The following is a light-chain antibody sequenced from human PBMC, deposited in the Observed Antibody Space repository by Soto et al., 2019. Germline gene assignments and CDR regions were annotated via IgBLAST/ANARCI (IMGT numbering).Light chain of an antibody. Sequence: QPVLTQPPSASGTPGQRVTISCSGSGSNIGSNIVNWYRQLPGTAPRLLIYNNNHRPSGVSDRFSGSKSGTSASLAISGLQLEDEAEYYCSAWDDSLKGLLFGGGTKVTVL. V-gene: IGLV1-44*01. CDR3: SAWDDSLKGLL. J-gene: IGLJ3*02. CDR1: GSNIGSNI. CDR2: NNN.